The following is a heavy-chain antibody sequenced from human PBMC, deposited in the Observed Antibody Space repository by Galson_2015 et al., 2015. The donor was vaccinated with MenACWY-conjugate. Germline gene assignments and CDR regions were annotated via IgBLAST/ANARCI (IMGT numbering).Heavy chain of an antibody. CDR2: VDRVGAT. CDR3: SRGYDWCSYFRA. V-gene: IGHV3-53*01. Sequence: SLRLSCAVSGFSVTDNCLSWVRQAPGKGPEWIAMVDRVGATMYAAAVRSRLTVSRDDFKNTVILQMNSLRAEDTAVYRCSRGYDWCSYFRAWGQGAQVTVSS. D-gene: IGHD2-8*01. CDR1: GFSVTDNC. J-gene: IGHJ5*02.